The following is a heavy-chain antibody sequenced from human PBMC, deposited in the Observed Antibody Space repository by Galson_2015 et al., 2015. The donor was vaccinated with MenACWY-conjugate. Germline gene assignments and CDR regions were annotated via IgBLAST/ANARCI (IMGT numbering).Heavy chain of an antibody. D-gene: IGHD2-2*01. CDR2: ISSASTYI. V-gene: IGHV3-21*01. CDR3: ARDWYIVVEDNWFDP. Sequence: SLRLSCAASGFTFSSYTMSWVRQAPGKGLEWVSSISSASTYIFYADPVKGRFTISRDNAKNALFLQMDSLSAEDTAVYYCARDWYIVVEDNWFDPWGQGTLVTVSS. CDR1: GFTFSSYT. J-gene: IGHJ5*02.